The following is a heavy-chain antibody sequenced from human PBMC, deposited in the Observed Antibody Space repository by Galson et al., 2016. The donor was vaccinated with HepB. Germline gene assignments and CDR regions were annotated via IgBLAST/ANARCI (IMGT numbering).Heavy chain of an antibody. Sequence: SLRLSCAASGFTFSSYAMSWVRQAPGKGLEWVSGISGRGGRRYDADSVKGRFTLSRDNSKDTLYLQMNSLRAEDTAVYYCAKDVDTAMVPDAFDIWGQGTMVTVSS. J-gene: IGHJ3*02. D-gene: IGHD5-18*01. CDR1: GFTFSSYA. V-gene: IGHV3-23*01. CDR3: AKDVDTAMVPDAFDI. CDR2: ISGRGGRR.